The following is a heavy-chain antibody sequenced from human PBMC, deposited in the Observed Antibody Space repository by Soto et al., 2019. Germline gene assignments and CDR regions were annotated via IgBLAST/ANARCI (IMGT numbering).Heavy chain of an antibody. CDR2: IYSTGGT. Sequence: QVQLQESGPGLVKPSQTLSLTCTVSGDSISNGGYWWNWIRQRPGKGLEWIGYIYSTGGTYYNPSLKSRLTISVDTSKNQFSLKLTSVTAADTAVYYCARGSAAAVWGQGTLVSVSS. CDR1: GDSISNGGYW. V-gene: IGHV4-31*03. J-gene: IGHJ4*02. D-gene: IGHD6-13*01. CDR3: ARGSAAAV.